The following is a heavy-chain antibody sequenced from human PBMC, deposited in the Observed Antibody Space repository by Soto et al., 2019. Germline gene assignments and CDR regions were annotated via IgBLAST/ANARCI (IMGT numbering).Heavy chain of an antibody. CDR1: GGSFSGYY. CDR2: INHSGST. J-gene: IGHJ5*02. V-gene: IGHV4-34*01. CDR3: ARGGPVVVPAATHPSWFDP. Sequence: PSETLSLTCAVYGGSFSGYYWSWIRQPPGKGLEWIGEINHSGSTNYNPPLKSRVTISVDTSKNQFSLKLSSVTAADTAVYYCARGGPVVVPAATHPSWFDPWGQGTLVTV. D-gene: IGHD2-2*01.